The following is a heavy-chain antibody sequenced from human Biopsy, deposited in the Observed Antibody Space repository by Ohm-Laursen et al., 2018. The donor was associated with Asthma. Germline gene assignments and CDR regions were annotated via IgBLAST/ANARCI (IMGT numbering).Heavy chain of an antibody. Sequence: SSVKVSCNVPGGTFSNFAISWVRQAPGQGLEWLGGIMTVFGTTNYAQKFQGRVTITADESTSTAYMEVTSLRSEDTAIYYCARCQVGYSSGWSLLLKKIYYSGMDVWGQGTAVTVYS. J-gene: IGHJ6*02. V-gene: IGHV1-69*01. D-gene: IGHD6-19*01. CDR3: ARCQVGYSSGWSLLLKKIYYSGMDV. CDR2: IMTVFGTT. CDR1: GGTFSNFA.